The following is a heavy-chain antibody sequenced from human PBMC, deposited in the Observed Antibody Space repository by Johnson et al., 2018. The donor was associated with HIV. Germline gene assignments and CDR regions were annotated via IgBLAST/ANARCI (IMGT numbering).Heavy chain of an antibody. Sequence: QVQLVESGGGVVQPGSSLTLSCAASGFSFSNYAMHWVRQAPGKGLEWAAVISKDGSSASYADSVKGRFTISRDNSKNTLFLEMNSLRVEDTAVYYCARDHSGWWAWALDIWGQGTMGTVSS. CDR3: ARDHSGWWAWALDI. CDR2: ISKDGSSA. D-gene: IGHD6-19*01. J-gene: IGHJ3*02. V-gene: IGHV3-30*04. CDR1: GFSFSNYA.